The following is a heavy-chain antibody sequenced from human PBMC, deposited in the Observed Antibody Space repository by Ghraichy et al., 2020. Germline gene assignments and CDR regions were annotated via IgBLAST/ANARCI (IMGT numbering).Heavy chain of an antibody. CDR3: ARGFGVVPLNG. Sequence: TLSLTCAVYGGSFSGYYWSWIRQPPGKGLEWIGEINHSGSTNYNPSLKSRVTISVDTSKNQFSLKLSSVTAADTAVYYCARGFGVVPLNGWGQGTLVTVSS. V-gene: IGHV4-34*01. J-gene: IGHJ4*02. CDR2: INHSGST. D-gene: IGHD3-3*01. CDR1: GGSFSGYY.